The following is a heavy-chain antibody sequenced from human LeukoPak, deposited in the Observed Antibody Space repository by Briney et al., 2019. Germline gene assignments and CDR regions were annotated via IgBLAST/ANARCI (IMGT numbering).Heavy chain of an antibody. CDR2: INPKSGGT. J-gene: IGHJ4*02. V-gene: IGHV1-2*02. CDR1: GYTFTGYY. CDR3: APLHDSCGYAFDY. Sequence: GASVKVSCKASGYTFTGYYMHWVRQAPGQGPEWMGWINPKSGGTGYARKFQGRVTMTRDTSISTAYLELNRLISDDTAVYYCAPLHDSCGYAFDYWGQGTLVIVSS. D-gene: IGHD3-22*01.